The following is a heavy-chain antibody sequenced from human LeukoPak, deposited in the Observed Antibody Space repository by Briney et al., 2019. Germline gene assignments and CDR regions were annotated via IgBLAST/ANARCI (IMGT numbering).Heavy chain of an antibody. D-gene: IGHD1-14*01. CDR3: ARVTTSDAFDI. CDR2: ISSSTNYI. CDR1: GFTFSSYR. V-gene: IGHV3-21*01. Sequence: GGSLRLSCAASGFTFSSYRMNWVRQAPGKGLEWVSSISSSTNYIYYADSVKGRFTISRDNAKNSLYLQMNSLRAEDTAVYYCARVTTSDAFDIWGQGTMITVSS. J-gene: IGHJ3*02.